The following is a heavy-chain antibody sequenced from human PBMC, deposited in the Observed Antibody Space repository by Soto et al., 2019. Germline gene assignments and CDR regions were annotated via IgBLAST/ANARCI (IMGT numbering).Heavy chain of an antibody. CDR3: AIPQGRDYYYYGMDV. D-gene: IGHD1-26*01. CDR1: GGSISSSSYY. Sequence: QLQLQESGPGLVKPSETLSLTCTVSGGSISSSSYYWGWIRQPPGKGLEWIGSIYYSGSTYYNPSLKSRVTIXXDXSXXQFSRKLSSVTAADTAVYYCAIPQGRDYYYYGMDVWGQGTTVTVSS. J-gene: IGHJ6*02. CDR2: IYYSGST. V-gene: IGHV4-39*01.